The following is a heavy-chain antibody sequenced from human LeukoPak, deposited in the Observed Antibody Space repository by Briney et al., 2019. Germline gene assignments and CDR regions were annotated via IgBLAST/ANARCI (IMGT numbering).Heavy chain of an antibody. Sequence: PGGSLRLSCAASGFTFSSYSMNWVRQAPGKGLEWVSYISSSSSTIYYADSAKGRFTISRDKAKNSLYLQMNSLRAEDTAVYYCARDAVPAAIPAYYYYYYMDVWGKGTTVTVSS. CDR1: GFTFSSYS. D-gene: IGHD2-2*02. V-gene: IGHV3-48*01. CDR2: ISSSSSTI. CDR3: ARDAVPAAIPAYYYYYYMDV. J-gene: IGHJ6*03.